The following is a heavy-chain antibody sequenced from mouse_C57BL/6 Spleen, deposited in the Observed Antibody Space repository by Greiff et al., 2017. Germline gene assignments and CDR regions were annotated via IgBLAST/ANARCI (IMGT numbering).Heavy chain of an antibody. Sequence: EVKLVESGGGLVQPGGSMKLSCVASGFTFSNYWMNWVRQSPEKGLEWVAQIRLKSDNYATHYAESVKGRFTISRDDSKSSVYLQMNNLRAEDTGIYYCNRAAYYDAMDYWGQGTSVTVSS. CDR1: GFTFSNYW. CDR3: NRAAYYDAMDY. CDR2: IRLKSDNYAT. V-gene: IGHV6-3*01. D-gene: IGHD3-1*01. J-gene: IGHJ4*01.